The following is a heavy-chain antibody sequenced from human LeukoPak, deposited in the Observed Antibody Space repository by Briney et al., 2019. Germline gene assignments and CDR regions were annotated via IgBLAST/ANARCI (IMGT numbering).Heavy chain of an antibody. CDR2: INPNTGVT. CDR1: RFTFNAYY. D-gene: IGHD2-15*01. J-gene: IGHJ5*02. CDR3: ARRYCSGGGCLGWLVP. V-gene: IGHV1-2*02. Sequence: ASVKVSGKASRFTFNAYYMHWVRQAPGQGLEWMGWINPNTGVTNYAQKFQCRVTMTRDTSIRTAYMELRRMRSDHTAVYFCARRYCSGGGCLGWLVPWGQGTLVTVSS.